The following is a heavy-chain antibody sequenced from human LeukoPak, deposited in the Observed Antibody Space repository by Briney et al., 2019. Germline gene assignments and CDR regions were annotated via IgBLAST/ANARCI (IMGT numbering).Heavy chain of an antibody. J-gene: IGHJ4*02. CDR1: GFTCSSYA. CDR2: RSYDGSNK. Sequence: PGGSLRLSCAASGFTCSSYAMHWVRQAPGKGLEWVAVRSYDGSNKYYADSVKGRFTISRDNSKNTLYLQMNSLRAEDTAVYYCAKVYYYDSEGLDYWGQGTLVTVSS. D-gene: IGHD3-22*01. V-gene: IGHV3-30-3*01. CDR3: AKVYYYDSEGLDY.